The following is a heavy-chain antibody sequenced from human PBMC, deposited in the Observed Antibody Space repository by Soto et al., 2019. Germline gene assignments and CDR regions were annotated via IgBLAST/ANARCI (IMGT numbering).Heavy chain of an antibody. V-gene: IGHV3-53*01. D-gene: IGHD2-21*02. CDR1: GFTVSSNY. CDR3: ARATATAIPGFDY. J-gene: IGHJ4*02. Sequence: GGSLILSCAASGFTVSSNYMSWVRQAPGKGLEWVSVIYSGGSTYYADSVKGRFTISRDNSKNTLYLQMNSLRAEDTAVYYCARATATAIPGFDYWGQGTLVTVSS. CDR2: IYSGGST.